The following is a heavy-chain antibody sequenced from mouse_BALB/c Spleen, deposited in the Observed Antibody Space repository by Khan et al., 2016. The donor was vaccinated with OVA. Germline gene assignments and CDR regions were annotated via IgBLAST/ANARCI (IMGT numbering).Heavy chain of an antibody. CDR3: ARHGYGGFAY. CDR2: INPNNGGT. CDR1: GYTFTDYI. D-gene: IGHD2-2*01. V-gene: IGHV1-18*01. Sequence: VRLQQSGPELVKPGASVKIPCKASGYTFTDYIIDWVKQSLGESLEWIGDINPNNGGTIYTQKFKGKATLTVAKSSSTAYMELRSLTSEDTAVYYCARHGYGGFAYWGQGTLVTVSA. J-gene: IGHJ3*01.